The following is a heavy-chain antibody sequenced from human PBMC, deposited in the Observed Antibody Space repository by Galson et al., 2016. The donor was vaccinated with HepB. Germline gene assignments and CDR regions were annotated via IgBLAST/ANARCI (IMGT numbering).Heavy chain of an antibody. D-gene: IGHD6-19*01. CDR2: IIPIFGAA. Sequence: SVKVSCKASGGSFSSYAISWVRQAPGQGLEWMGGIIPIFGAANYAQQFQGRVTISADKSTNTAYVGMTGLRSEDTAVYYCAREFPGHNSGPRYYYYGMDIWGQGTTITVSS. J-gene: IGHJ6*02. CDR1: GGSFSSYA. V-gene: IGHV1-69*06. CDR3: AREFPGHNSGPRYYYYGMDI.